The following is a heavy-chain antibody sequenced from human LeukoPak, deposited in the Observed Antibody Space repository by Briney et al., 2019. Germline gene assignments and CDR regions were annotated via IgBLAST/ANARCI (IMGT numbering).Heavy chain of an antibody. Sequence: PSETLSLTCAVSGDSFSTFYWSWVRQSPGKGGEWIGDINHNGNTNYNPSLKSRGTISVGTSRHLFSLRFTSVTAADTAVYYCATMSVSAMFYLHYWGQGPLVTVSS. CDR2: INHNGNT. D-gene: IGHD2-8*01. V-gene: IGHV4-34*01. CDR1: GDSFSTFY. J-gene: IGHJ4*02. CDR3: ATMSVSAMFYLHY.